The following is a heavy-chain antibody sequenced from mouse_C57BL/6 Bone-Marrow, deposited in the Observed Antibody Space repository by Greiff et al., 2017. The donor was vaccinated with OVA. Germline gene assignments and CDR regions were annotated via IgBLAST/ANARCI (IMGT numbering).Heavy chain of an antibody. D-gene: IGHD2-5*01. CDR2: IDPENGDT. J-gene: IGHJ4*01. CDR1: GFNIKDDY. V-gene: IGHV14-4*01. Sequence: DVKLQESGAELVRPGASVKLSCTASGFNIKDDYMHWVKQRPEQGLEWIGWIDPENGDTEYASKFQGKATITADTSSNTAYLQLSSLTSEDTAVYYCTTYSKPYYYAMDYWGQGTSVTVSS. CDR3: TTYSKPYYYAMDY.